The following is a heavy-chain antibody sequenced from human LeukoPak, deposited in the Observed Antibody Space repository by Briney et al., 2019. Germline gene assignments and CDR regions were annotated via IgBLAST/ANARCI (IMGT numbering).Heavy chain of an antibody. CDR1: GFTFSSYA. J-gene: IGHJ4*02. CDR3: ARGAVAGDAFDY. Sequence: GGSLRLSCAASGFTFSSYAMHWVRQAPGKGLEWVAVISYDGSNKYYADSVKGRFTISRDNSKNTLYLQMNSLRAEDTAVYYCARGAVAGDAFDYWSQGTLVTVSS. D-gene: IGHD6-19*01. CDR2: ISYDGSNK. V-gene: IGHV3-30-3*01.